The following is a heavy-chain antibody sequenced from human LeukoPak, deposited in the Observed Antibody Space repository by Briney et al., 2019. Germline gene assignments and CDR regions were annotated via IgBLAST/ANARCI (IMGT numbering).Heavy chain of an antibody. J-gene: IGHJ6*03. CDR3: ARVDIVVVPAARGGYYYYYYMDV. Sequence: GGSLRLSCAASGFTFSSYWMSWVRQAPGKGLEWVANIKQDGSEKYYVDSVKGRFTISRDNAKNSLYLQMNSLRAEDTAVYYCARVDIVVVPAARGGYYYYYYMDVWGKGTTVTGSS. V-gene: IGHV3-7*04. CDR2: IKQDGSEK. CDR1: GFTFSSYW. D-gene: IGHD2-2*01.